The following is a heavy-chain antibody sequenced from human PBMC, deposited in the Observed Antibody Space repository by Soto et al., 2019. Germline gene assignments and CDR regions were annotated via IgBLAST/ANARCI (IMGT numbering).Heavy chain of an antibody. D-gene: IGHD1-26*01. CDR3: AREVGSRRLDY. J-gene: IGHJ4*02. Sequence: SETLSLTCTVSGGSVSSGSYYWSWIRQPPGKGLEWIGYIYYSGSTNYNPSLKSRVTISVDTSKNQFSLKLSSVTAADTAVYYCAREVGSRRLDYWGQGTLVTVSS. V-gene: IGHV4-61*01. CDR1: GGSVSSGSYY. CDR2: IYYSGST.